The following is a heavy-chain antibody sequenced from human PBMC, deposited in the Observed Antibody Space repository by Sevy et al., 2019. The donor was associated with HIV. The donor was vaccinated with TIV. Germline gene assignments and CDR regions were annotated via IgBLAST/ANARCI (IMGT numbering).Heavy chain of an antibody. CDR2: INESGIT. J-gene: IGHJ1*01. CDR1: DGSFSGYY. V-gene: IGHV4-34*01. Sequence: SETLSLTCAVHDGSFSGYYWNWIRQLPGKGLEWIGEINESGITYYNPSLKSRVTISVDTSKKQFSLKLNSVTAADTAVYYCARGGRLRGEYVQHWGQGTLVTVSS. CDR3: ARGGRLRGEYVQH. D-gene: IGHD3-16*01.